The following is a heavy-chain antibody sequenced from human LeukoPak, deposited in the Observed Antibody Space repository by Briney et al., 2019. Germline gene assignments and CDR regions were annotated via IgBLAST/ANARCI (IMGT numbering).Heavy chain of an antibody. V-gene: IGHV3-48*02. CDR2: ISSGSSTM. Sequence: GGSLRLSCAASGFTFSSYSMNWVRQAPGKGLEWVSYISSGSSTMYYADSVKGRFTISRDNAKNSLYLQMNSLRDEDTAVYYCARDENWGSAYYYHGMDLWGQGTTVTVSS. J-gene: IGHJ6*02. D-gene: IGHD7-27*01. CDR1: GFTFSSYS. CDR3: ARDENWGSAYYYHGMDL.